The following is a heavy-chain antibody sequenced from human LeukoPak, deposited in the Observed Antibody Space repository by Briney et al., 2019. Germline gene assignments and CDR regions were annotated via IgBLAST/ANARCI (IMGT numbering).Heavy chain of an antibody. V-gene: IGHV3-33*01. D-gene: IGHD2-2*01. Sequence: GGSLRLSCAASGFTFSSYGMHWVRQAPCKGLEWLAVIWYDGSNKYYADSVKGRFTISRDNSKNTLYLQMNSLRAEDTAVYYCTRDTYCSSTSCYSLFDYWGQGTLVTVSS. CDR3: TRDTYCSSTSCYSLFDY. CDR2: IWYDGSNK. CDR1: GFTFSSYG. J-gene: IGHJ4*02.